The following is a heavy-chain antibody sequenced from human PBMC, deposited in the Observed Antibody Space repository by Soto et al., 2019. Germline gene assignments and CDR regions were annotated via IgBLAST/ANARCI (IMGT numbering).Heavy chain of an antibody. D-gene: IGHD5-18*01. CDR2: INHSGST. V-gene: IGHV4-34*01. CDR1: GGSFSGYY. J-gene: IGHJ4*02. Sequence: SETLSLTCAVYGGSFSGYYWSWIRQPPGKGLEWIGEINHSGSTNYNPSLKSRVTISVDTSKNQFSLKLSSVTAADTAVYYCARNRGYSYGSIRVFLDSWGQGTLVTVSS. CDR3: ARNRGYSYGSIRVFLDS.